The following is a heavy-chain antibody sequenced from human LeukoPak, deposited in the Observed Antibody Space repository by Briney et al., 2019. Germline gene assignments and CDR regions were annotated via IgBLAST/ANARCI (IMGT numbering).Heavy chain of an antibody. CDR1: GGSISGYY. J-gene: IGHJ4*02. D-gene: IGHD3-10*01. V-gene: IGHV4-4*07. CDR3: ARDTGYFGSGGFDQ. Sequence: SETLSLTCTVSGGSISGYYWSWIRQPAGNGLECIRRTYSSGTANYNPSLKSPFTMSVDTSTNQVSLKLTSVTAADTAVYYCARDTGYFGSGGFDQWGQGTLVTVSS. CDR2: TYSSGTA.